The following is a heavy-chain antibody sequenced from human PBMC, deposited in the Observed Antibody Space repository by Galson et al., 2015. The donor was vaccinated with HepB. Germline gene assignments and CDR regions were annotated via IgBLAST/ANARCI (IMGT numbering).Heavy chain of an antibody. CDR2: IIPIFGTA. J-gene: IGHJ5*02. V-gene: IGHV1-69*13. CDR3: AREITAVVPAAIPPNWFDP. Sequence: SVKVSCKASGGTFSSYAISWVRQAPGQGLEWMGGIIPIFGTANYAQKFQGRVTITADESTSTAYMELSSLRSEDTAVYYCAREITAVVPAAIPPNWFDPWGQGTLVTVSS. D-gene: IGHD2-2*01. CDR1: GGTFSSYA.